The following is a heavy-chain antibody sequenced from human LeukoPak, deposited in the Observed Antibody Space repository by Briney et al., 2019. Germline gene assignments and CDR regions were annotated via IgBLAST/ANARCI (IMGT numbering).Heavy chain of an antibody. CDR2: IIPIFGTA. D-gene: IGHD2-15*01. CDR1: GGTFSSYA. V-gene: IGHV1-69*05. CDR3: ARDLFTLNWFDP. J-gene: IGHJ5*02. Sequence: SVKVSCKASGGTFSSYAISWVRQAPGQGLEWMGRIIPIFGTANYAQKFRGRVTITTDESTSTAYMELSSLRSEDTAVYYCARDLFTLNWFDPWGQGTLVTVSS.